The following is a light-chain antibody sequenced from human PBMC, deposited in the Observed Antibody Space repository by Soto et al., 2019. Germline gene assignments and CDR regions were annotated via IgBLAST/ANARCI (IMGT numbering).Light chain of an antibody. Sequence: DIQMTQSPSTLSASVGDRVTITCRASQSISSWLAWYQQKPGKAPKLLIYKASTLKSGVPSRFSGSGSGTEFTLTISSLQPDDFATYYCQHYTSYSEAFXQGTKVDI. CDR3: QHYTSYSEA. V-gene: IGKV1-5*03. CDR1: QSISSW. J-gene: IGKJ1*01. CDR2: KAS.